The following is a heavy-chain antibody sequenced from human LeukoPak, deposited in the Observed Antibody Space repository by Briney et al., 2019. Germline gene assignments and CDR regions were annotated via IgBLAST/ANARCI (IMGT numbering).Heavy chain of an antibody. Sequence: ASVKVSGMASGGSFSSCGISWVRQAPGQGLEGMGRIIPIMGIPKYAQKFQGRVTITADTSTNTAYMELDSLRPDDTAVYYCARDGFNEDAFDVWAKGQWSPSLQ. CDR2: IIPIMGIP. V-gene: IGHV1-69*04. D-gene: IGHD1-1*01. CDR1: GGSFSSCG. CDR3: ARDGFNEDAFDV. J-gene: IGHJ3*01.